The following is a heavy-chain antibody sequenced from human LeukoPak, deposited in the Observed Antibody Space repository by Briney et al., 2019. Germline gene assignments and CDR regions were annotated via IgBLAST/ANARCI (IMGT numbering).Heavy chain of an antibody. Sequence: GGSLRLSCAASGFTFSSYSMNWVRQAPGKGLEWVSSISSSSSYIYYADSVKGRFTISRDNAKNSLYPQMNSLRAEDTAVYYCARDGRDGHGGWSEFDYWGQGTLVTVSS. V-gene: IGHV3-21*01. CDR2: ISSSSSYI. CDR3: ARDGRDGHGGWSEFDY. CDR1: GFTFSSYS. J-gene: IGHJ4*02. D-gene: IGHD6-19*01.